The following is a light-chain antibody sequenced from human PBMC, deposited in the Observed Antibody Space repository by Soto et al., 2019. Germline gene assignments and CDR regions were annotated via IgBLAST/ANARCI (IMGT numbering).Light chain of an antibody. CDR3: QQYHGFSRT. Sequence: DIQMTQSPSTLSASVGDSVTITCRASQGISDWLAWYQQRPGKAPKLLIYAASSLVSGVPSRFSASGSGTEFTLTISSLQPDDFATYYCQQYHGFSRTFGQGTKVDI. CDR1: QGISDW. J-gene: IGKJ1*01. CDR2: AAS. V-gene: IGKV1-5*01.